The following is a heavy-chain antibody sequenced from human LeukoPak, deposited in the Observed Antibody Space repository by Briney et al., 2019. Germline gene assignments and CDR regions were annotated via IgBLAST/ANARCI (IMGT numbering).Heavy chain of an antibody. CDR3: AATYSSSWYGDWFDP. Sequence: SETLSLTCTVSGGSISSYYWSWIRQPPGKGLEWIGEINHSGSTNYNPSLKSRVTISVDTSKNQFSLKLSSVTAADTAVYYCAATYSSSWYGDWFDPWGQGTLVTVSS. CDR1: GGSISSYY. J-gene: IGHJ5*02. D-gene: IGHD6-13*01. CDR2: INHSGST. V-gene: IGHV4-34*01.